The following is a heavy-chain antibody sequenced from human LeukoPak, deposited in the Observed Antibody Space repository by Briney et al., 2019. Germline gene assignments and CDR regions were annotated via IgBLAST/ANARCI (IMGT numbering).Heavy chain of an antibody. Sequence: GGSLRLSCAASGFTFDDYAMHWVRQAPGKGLEWVAVISYDGSNKYYADSVRGRFTISRDNSKNTLYLQMNSLRAEDTAVYYCAKDLEVGATTGEYFQHWGQGTLVTVSS. J-gene: IGHJ1*01. CDR1: GFTFDDYA. CDR3: AKDLEVGATTGEYFQH. D-gene: IGHD1-26*01. V-gene: IGHV3-30*18. CDR2: ISYDGSNK.